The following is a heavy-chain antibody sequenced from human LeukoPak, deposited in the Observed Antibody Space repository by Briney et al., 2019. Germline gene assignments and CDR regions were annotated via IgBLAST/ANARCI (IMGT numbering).Heavy chain of an antibody. CDR3: ARVFWRLWFGEPPLYYFDY. Sequence: GGSLRLSCAASGFTFSDYYMSWIRQAPGKGLEWVSYISSSGSTIYYADSVKGRFTISRDNAKNSLYLQMSSLRAEDTAVYYCARVFWRLWFGEPPLYYFDYWGQGTLVTVSS. J-gene: IGHJ4*02. CDR2: ISSSGSTI. CDR1: GFTFSDYY. D-gene: IGHD3-10*01. V-gene: IGHV3-11*01.